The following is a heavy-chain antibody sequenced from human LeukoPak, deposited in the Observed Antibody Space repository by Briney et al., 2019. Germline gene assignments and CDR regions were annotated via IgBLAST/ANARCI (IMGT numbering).Heavy chain of an antibody. CDR2: IIPIFGTA. J-gene: IGHJ4*02. CDR1: GGTFSSYA. V-gene: IGHV1-69*01. Sequence: SVKVSCKASGGTFSSYAISWVRQAPGQGLEWMGGIIPIFGTANYAQKFQGRVTITADESTSTAYMELSSLRSEDTAVYYCARSFDILTGYYGYWGQGTLVTVSS. CDR3: ARSFDILTGYYGY. D-gene: IGHD3-9*01.